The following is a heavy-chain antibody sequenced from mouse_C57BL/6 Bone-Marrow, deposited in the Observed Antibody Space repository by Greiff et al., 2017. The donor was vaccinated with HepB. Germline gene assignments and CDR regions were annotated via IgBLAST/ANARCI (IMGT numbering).Heavy chain of an antibody. CDR3: GRIGKSYFDC. D-gene: IGHD4-1*01. Sequence: VQLVESGPELVKPGASVKISCKASGYAFSSSWMNWVKQRPGKGLEWIGRIYPGDGDTNYNGKFKGKATLTADKSSSTAYMQLSSLTSEDSAVYICGRIGKSYFDCWGQGTTLTVAS. CDR1: GYAFSSSW. CDR2: IYPGDGDT. J-gene: IGHJ2*01. V-gene: IGHV1-82*01.